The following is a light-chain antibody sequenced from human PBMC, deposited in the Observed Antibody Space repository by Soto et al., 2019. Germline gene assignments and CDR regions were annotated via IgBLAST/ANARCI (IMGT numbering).Light chain of an antibody. J-gene: IGKJ1*01. CDR1: QSVSNN. V-gene: IGKV3-15*01. CDR2: GAS. Sequence: EIVMTQSPATLSVSPGERATLSCRVSQSVSNNLAWYQQKAGQAPRLLIYGASTRATGIPARFSGSGSGTEFTLTISSLQSEDFAVYYCQQYNNWPPWTFGQGTKVEIK. CDR3: QQYNNWPPWT.